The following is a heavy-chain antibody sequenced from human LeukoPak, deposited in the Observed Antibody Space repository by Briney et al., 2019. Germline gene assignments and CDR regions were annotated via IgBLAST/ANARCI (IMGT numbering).Heavy chain of an antibody. V-gene: IGHV3-21*01. D-gene: IGHD6-13*01. CDR1: GFTFSSYS. CDR2: ISSSSSYI. J-gene: IGHJ4*02. CDR3: ARDLCPWYSSSCRYFDY. Sequence: GGSLRLSCEASGFTFSSYSMNWVRQAPGKGLEWVSSISSSSSYIYYADSVKGRFTISRDNAKNSLYLQMNSLRAEDTAVYYCARDLCPWYSSSCRYFDYWGQGTLVTVSS.